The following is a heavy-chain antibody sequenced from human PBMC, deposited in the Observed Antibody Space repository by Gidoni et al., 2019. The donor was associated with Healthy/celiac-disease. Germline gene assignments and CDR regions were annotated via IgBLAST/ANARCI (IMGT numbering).Heavy chain of an antibody. CDR3: ARGTKSYSGDYYPAGY. CDR2: IAYDGSNK. Sequence: QVQLVESGGGVFQPGRSLRLSCAASAFTFSSYGMHWVRQAPGKGLEWVAVIAYDGSNKYYADSVKGRFTISRDNSKNTLYLQMNSLRAEDTAVYYCARGTKSYSGDYYPAGYWGQGTLVTVSS. CDR1: AFTFSSYG. D-gene: IGHD4-17*01. V-gene: IGHV3-30*03. J-gene: IGHJ4*02.